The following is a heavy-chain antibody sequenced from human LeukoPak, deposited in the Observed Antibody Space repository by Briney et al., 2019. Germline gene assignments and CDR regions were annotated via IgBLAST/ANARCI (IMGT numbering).Heavy chain of an antibody. Sequence: RASVTVSCKASGYTFTSYYMHWVRQAPGQGLEWMGIINPSGGSTSYAQKFQGRVTMTRDMSTSTVYMELSSLRSEDTAVYYCARGSRDSSSPASWDYWGQGTLVTVSS. CDR3: ARGSRDSSSPASWDY. CDR1: GYTFTSYY. CDR2: INPSGGST. V-gene: IGHV1-46*01. D-gene: IGHD6-6*01. J-gene: IGHJ4*02.